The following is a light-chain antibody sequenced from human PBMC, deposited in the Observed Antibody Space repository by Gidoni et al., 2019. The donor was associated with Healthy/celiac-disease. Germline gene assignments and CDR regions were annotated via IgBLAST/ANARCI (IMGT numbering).Light chain of an antibody. CDR1: SSDVGGYNY. CDR2: EVS. V-gene: IGLV2-14*01. J-gene: IGLJ1*01. Sequence: QSALTQPASVSWSPGQSTTISCTGTSSDVGGYNYVSWYQQHPGKAPKLMIYEVSNRPSGVSYRFSGSKSGNTASLTISGLQAEDEADYYCSSYTSSSTPYVFGTGTKVTVL. CDR3: SSYTSSSTPYV.